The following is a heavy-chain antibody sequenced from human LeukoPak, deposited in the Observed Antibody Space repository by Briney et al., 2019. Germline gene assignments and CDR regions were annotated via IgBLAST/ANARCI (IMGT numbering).Heavy chain of an antibody. D-gene: IGHD1-26*01. CDR1: GYTFTSYD. V-gene: IGHV1-8*01. Sequence: ASVKVSCKASGYTFTSYDINWVRQATGQGLEWMGWMNPNSGNTGYAQKFQGRVTMTRNTSISTAYMELSSLRSEDTAVYYCARASSGSYPFDYWGQGTLVTVSS. CDR3: ARASSGSYPFDY. CDR2: MNPNSGNT. J-gene: IGHJ4*02.